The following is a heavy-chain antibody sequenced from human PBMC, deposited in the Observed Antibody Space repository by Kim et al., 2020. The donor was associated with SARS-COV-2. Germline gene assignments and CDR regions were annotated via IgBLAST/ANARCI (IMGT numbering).Heavy chain of an antibody. Sequence: INCACYVKGRITISRDNTKNSLYLQENSLRDEDTAVYFCVREVEVGANFDFWGQGTLVTVSS. V-gene: IGHV3-48*02. CDR3: VREVEVGANFDF. J-gene: IGHJ4*02. CDR2: I. D-gene: IGHD1-26*01.